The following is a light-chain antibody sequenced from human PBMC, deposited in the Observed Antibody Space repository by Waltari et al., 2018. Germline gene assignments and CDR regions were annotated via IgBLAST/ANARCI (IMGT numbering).Light chain of an antibody. CDR1: QFVSNN. J-gene: IGKJ4*01. CDR2: GAS. CDR3: QQYNNWPLT. V-gene: IGKV3-15*01. Sequence: DTVMTQSPATQSVSPGERATLSCRASQFVSNNLAWYQQKPGQAPRLLIYGASTRATGIPARFSGSGSGTEFTLTISSLQSEDFAVYYCQQYNNWPLTFGGGTKVEIK.